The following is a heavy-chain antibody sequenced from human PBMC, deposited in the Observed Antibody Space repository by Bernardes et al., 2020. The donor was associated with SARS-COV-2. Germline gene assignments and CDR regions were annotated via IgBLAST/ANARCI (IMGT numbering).Heavy chain of an antibody. V-gene: IGHV3-64D*06. CDR2: ISSDGDNT. CDR3: VKADYKFFWPGGSCDRHFFDN. CDR1: GFTFSSYY. J-gene: IGHJ4*02. D-gene: IGHD2-15*01. Sequence: GGSLRLSCSASGFTFSSYYMHWVRQAPGKGLEYVSGISSDGDNTQYADSVEDRFTISRDNSKDTLYLQLNSLRLEDTAVYYCVKADYKFFWPGGSCDRHFFDNWGQGSLLTVSS.